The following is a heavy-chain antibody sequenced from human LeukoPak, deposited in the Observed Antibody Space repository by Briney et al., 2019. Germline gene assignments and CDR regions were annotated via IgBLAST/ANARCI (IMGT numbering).Heavy chain of an antibody. Sequence: GESLRLSCAASGFTFTKYNMNWVRQSPGKGLAWVSYISGSGITKYYADSVKGRFTVSRDNAKNSLYLQMNSLRAEDTAVYFCARDRGILTGAGAFDIWGQGTMVTVSS. CDR3: ARDRGILTGAGAFDI. J-gene: IGHJ3*02. V-gene: IGHV3-48*03. CDR2: ISGSGITK. CDR1: GFTFTKYN. D-gene: IGHD3-9*01.